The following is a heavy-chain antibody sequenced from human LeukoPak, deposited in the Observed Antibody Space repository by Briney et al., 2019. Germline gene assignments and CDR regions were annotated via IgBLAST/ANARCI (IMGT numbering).Heavy chain of an antibody. J-gene: IGHJ6*03. D-gene: IGHD4-23*01. CDR3: ARDSLHDYGGNFIMDV. CDR2: IIPIFGTA. CDR1: GGTFSSYA. Sequence: SVEVSCKASGGTFSSYAISWVRQAPGQGLEWMGGIIPIFGTANYAQKFQGRVTITSDESTSTAYMDLSSLRSEDTAVYYCARDSLHDYGGNFIMDVWGKGTTVTVSS. V-gene: IGHV1-69*13.